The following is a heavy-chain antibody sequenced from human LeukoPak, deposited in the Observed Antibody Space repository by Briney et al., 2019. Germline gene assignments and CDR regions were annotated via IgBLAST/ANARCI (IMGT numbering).Heavy chain of an antibody. D-gene: IGHD6-19*01. CDR2: IRYDGSNK. CDR1: GFTFSSYG. CDR3: ARVSGSGWWNWFDP. J-gene: IGHJ5*02. Sequence: GGSLRLSCAASGFTFSSYGMHWVRQAPGKGLEWVAFIRYDGSNKYYADSVKGRFTISRDNSKNTLYLQMNSLRAEDTAVYYCARVSGSGWWNWFDPWGQGTLVTVSS. V-gene: IGHV3-30*02.